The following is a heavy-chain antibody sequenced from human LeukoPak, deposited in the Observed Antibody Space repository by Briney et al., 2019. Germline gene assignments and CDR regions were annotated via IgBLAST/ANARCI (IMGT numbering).Heavy chain of an antibody. CDR1: GYTFNVYF. CDR3: ARDMSYKGLDP. CDR2: ISPNSGEA. Sequence: ASVKVSCKASGYTFNVYFIHWVRQAPGQGLEWMGWISPNSGEAGYAQNFQGRVSLTNDTSGTTAYMELSRLTSDDTAVYYCARDMSYKGLDPWGQGTLVTVPS. D-gene: IGHD5-24*01. J-gene: IGHJ5*02. V-gene: IGHV1-2*02.